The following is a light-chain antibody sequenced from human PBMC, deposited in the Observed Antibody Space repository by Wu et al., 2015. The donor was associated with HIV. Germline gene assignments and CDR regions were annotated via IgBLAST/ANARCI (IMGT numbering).Light chain of an antibody. V-gene: IGKV3-11*01. CDR2: GAS. Sequence: DIVLTQSPDTLSLSPGERATLSCRVSESISGYLAWFQQRPGQPPTLLIYGASSRAAGIPDRFSGSGSGTDFSLTISRLEPEDFAVYYCQHRSNWPTFGQGTKVEIQ. CDR3: QHRSNWPT. CDR1: ESISGY. J-gene: IGKJ1*01.